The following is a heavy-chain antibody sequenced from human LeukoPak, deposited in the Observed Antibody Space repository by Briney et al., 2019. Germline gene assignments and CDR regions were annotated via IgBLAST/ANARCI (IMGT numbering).Heavy chain of an antibody. CDR1: GFTFSSYW. CDR2: INNDGRSA. Sequence: AGGSLRLSCAASGFTFSSYWMHWVRQGQGKGLVWVSRINNDGRSANYADPVKGRFTISRDNAKNTLYLQMNSLRAEDTAVYYCARDLRTPSDTNIAIDYWGQGTLVTVSS. D-gene: IGHD4-23*01. V-gene: IGHV3-74*01. CDR3: ARDLRTPSDTNIAIDY. J-gene: IGHJ4*02.